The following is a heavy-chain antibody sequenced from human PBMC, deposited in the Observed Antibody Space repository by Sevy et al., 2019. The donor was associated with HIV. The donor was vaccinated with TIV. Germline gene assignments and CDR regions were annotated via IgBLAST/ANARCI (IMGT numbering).Heavy chain of an antibody. V-gene: IGHV4-4*07. CDR3: VADRPSGSSGYQFDY. CDR2: IYTSGST. D-gene: IGHD3-22*01. J-gene: IGHJ4*02. CDR1: GGSISSYY. Sequence: SETLSLTCTVSGGSISSYYWSWIRQPAGKGLEWIGRIYTSGSTNYNPSLKSRVTMSVDTSKNQFSLKLSSVTAADTAVYYCVADRPSGSSGYQFDYWGQGTLVTVSS.